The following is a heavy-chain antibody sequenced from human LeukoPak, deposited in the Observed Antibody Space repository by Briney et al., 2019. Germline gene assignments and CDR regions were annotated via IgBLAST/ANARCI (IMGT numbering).Heavy chain of an antibody. J-gene: IGHJ4*02. CDR2: ISWNSGSI. CDR3: AKETPEAALGY. Sequence: GGSLRLSCAASGFTFDDYAMHWARQAPGKGLEWVSGISWNSGSIGYADSVKGRFTISRDNAKNSLYLQMNSLRAEDTALYYCAKETPEAALGYWGQGTLVTVSS. V-gene: IGHV3-9*01. CDR1: GFTFDDYA.